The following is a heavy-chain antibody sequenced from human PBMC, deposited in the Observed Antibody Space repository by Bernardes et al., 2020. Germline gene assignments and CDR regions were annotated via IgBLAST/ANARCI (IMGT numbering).Heavy chain of an antibody. J-gene: IGHJ6*04. CDR3: ARPEANDYGDYQYYYGVDL. V-gene: IGHV3-21*01. D-gene: IGHD4-17*01. CDR2: ISSTSAYI. Sequence: GSLRLSCAASGFSFSSHSMNWVRQAPGKGLEWVASISSTSAYIYYAVTVRGRFTISRDNAKNSLYLQMSSLRAEDTAVYYCARPEANDYGDYQYYYGVDLWGKGTTVTVSS. CDR1: GFSFSSHS.